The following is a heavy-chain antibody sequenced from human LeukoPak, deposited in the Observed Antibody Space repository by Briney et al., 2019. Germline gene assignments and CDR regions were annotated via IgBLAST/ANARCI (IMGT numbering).Heavy chain of an antibody. CDR1: GFTFSSYE. Sequence: GGSLRLSCAASGFTFSSYEMNWVRQAPGKGLEWVSVIYRGGSTFYADSVKGRFTISRDISKNTVYLQMNSLRAEDTAVYYCARAGIASAGTMSYYYMDVWGKGTTVTISS. CDR2: IYRGGST. CDR3: ARAGIASAGTMSYYYMDV. J-gene: IGHJ6*03. V-gene: IGHV3-53*01. D-gene: IGHD6-13*01.